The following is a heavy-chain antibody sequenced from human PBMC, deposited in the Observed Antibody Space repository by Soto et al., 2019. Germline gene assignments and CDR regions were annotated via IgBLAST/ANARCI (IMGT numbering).Heavy chain of an antibody. CDR1: GFTFSSYS. CDR2: ISSSSSYI. V-gene: IGHV3-21*01. J-gene: IGHJ5*02. D-gene: IGHD3-3*01. CDR3: ARDGDYDFWSGYLFDP. Sequence: GGSLRLSCAASGFTFSSYSMNWVRQAPWKGLEWVSSISSSSSYIYYADSVKGRFTISRDNAKNSLYLQMNRLRAEDTAVYYCARDGDYDFWSGYLFDPWGQGTLITVSS.